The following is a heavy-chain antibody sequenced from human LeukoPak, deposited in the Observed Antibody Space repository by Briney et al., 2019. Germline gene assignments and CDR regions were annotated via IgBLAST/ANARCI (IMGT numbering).Heavy chain of an antibody. CDR3: ARDMILGDAFDI. D-gene: IGHD3-22*01. CDR1: GFTFDDYA. CDR2: INWNGGST. V-gene: IGHV3-20*04. Sequence: GGSLRLSCAVSGFTFDDYAINWVRQAPGKGLEWVSNINWNGGSTGYGDSVKGRFTISRDNAKNSVFLQMHGPRADDTALYYFARDMILGDAFDIWGQGTMVIVSS. J-gene: IGHJ3*02.